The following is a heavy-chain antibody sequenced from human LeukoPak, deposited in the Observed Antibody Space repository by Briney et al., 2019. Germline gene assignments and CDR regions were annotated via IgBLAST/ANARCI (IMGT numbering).Heavy chain of an antibody. CDR1: GFTFSDYY. D-gene: IGHD3-10*01. J-gene: IGHJ4*02. CDR2: IKSKTDGGTT. CDR3: TTILHYYGSGSYYRTGY. Sequence: PGGSLRLSCAASGFTFSDYYMSWVRQAPGKGLEWVGRIKSKTDGGTTDYAAPVKGRFTISRDDSKNTLYLQMNSLKTEDTAVYYCTTILHYYGSGSYYRTGYWGQGTLVTVSS. V-gene: IGHV3-15*01.